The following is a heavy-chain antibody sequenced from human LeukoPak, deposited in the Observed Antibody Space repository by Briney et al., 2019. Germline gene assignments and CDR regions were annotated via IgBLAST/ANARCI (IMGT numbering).Heavy chain of an antibody. CDR1: GGSISSSSYY. J-gene: IGHJ6*02. CDR3: ARDTYYDFWSGNHYGMDV. D-gene: IGHD3-3*01. V-gene: IGHV4-39*02. CDR2: IYYSGST. Sequence: SETLSLTCTVSGGSISSSSYYWGWIRQPPGKGLEWIGSIYYSGSTYYNPSLKSRVTISVDTSKNQSSLKLSSVTAADAAVYYCARDTYYDFWSGNHYGMDVWGQGTTVTVSS.